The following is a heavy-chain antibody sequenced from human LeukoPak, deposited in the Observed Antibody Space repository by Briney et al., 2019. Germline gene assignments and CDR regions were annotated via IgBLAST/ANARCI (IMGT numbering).Heavy chain of an antibody. V-gene: IGHV4-31*03. CDR1: GGSISSGGYY. CDR3: ARVGVYSSSRRGAFDY. Sequence: TSETLSLTCTVSGGSISSGGYYWSWIRQHPGKGLEWIGYIYYSGSTYYNPSLKSRVTISVDTSKNQFSLKLSSVTAADTAVYYCARVGVYSSSRRGAFDYWGRGTLVTVSS. D-gene: IGHD6-6*01. CDR2: IYYSGST. J-gene: IGHJ4*02.